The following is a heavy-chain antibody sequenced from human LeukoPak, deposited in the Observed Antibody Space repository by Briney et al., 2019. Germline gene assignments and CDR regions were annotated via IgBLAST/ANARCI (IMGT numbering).Heavy chain of an antibody. D-gene: IGHD3-16*01. CDR3: ARDLLESLGGPFDY. V-gene: IGHV3-33*01. CDR2: IWCDGSNK. Sequence: QPGGSLRLSCAASGFTFSSYGMHWVRQAPGKGLEWVAVIWCDGSNKYYADSVKGRFTISRDNSKNTLYLQMNSLRAEDTAVYYCARDLLESLGGPFDYWGQGTLVTVSS. J-gene: IGHJ4*02. CDR1: GFTFSSYG.